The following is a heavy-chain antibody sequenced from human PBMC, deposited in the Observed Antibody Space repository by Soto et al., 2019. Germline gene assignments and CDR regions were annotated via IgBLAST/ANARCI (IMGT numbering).Heavy chain of an antibody. J-gene: IGHJ4*02. Sequence: SATLSLTCAVSGGSISNINWWNWVRQPPGRGLEWIGEIFHSGSTNYNPSLKNRVTISVDTSKNQFSLKLSSVTAADTAVYYCARPLLWFGELSYFDYWGQGTLVTVSS. CDR3: ARPLLWFGELSYFDY. V-gene: IGHV4-4*02. CDR1: GGSISNINW. D-gene: IGHD3-10*01. CDR2: IFHSGST.